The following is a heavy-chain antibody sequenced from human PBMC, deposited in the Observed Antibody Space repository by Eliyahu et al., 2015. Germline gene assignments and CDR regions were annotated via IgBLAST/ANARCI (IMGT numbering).Heavy chain of an antibody. CDR1: GYSFTSYW. CDR3: ARRYSSSWYGGYYFDY. V-gene: IGHV5-10-1*03. D-gene: IGHD6-13*01. J-gene: IGHJ4*02. Sequence: EVQLVQSGAEVKKPGESLRISXKGSGYSFTSYWISWVRQMPGKGLEWMGRIDPSDSYTNYSPSFQGHVTISADKSISTAYLQWSSLKASDTAMYYCARRYSSSWYGGYYFDYWGQGTLVTVSS. CDR2: IDPSDSYT.